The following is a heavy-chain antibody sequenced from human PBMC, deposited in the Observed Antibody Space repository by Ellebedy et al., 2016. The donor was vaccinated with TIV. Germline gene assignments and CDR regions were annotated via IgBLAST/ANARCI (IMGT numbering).Heavy chain of an antibody. CDR1: GFTFSTYS. D-gene: IGHD3-3*01. CDR2: IGSNMNIK. CDR3: ARGGANSSRYWRN. V-gene: IGHV3-48*01. J-gene: IGHJ4*02. Sequence: PGGSLRLSCAASGFTFSTYSMNWVRQAPGKGLEWVSSIGSNMNIKYYGESVKGRFTIFRDKAKSSLYLQINSLRAEDTAVYYCARGGANSSRYWRNWGQGALVTVSS.